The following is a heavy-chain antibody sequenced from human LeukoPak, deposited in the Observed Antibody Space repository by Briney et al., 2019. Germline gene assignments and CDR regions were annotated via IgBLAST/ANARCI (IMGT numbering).Heavy chain of an antibody. Sequence: ASVKVSCKASGYTFTGYYMHWVRQAPGQGLEWMGIINPSGGSTSSAQKFQGRVTMTRDTSTSTVYMELSSLRSADPAVYYCARELLSDYYGMDVWGQGTTVTVSS. J-gene: IGHJ6*02. V-gene: IGHV1-46*01. CDR2: INPSGGST. D-gene: IGHD2-15*01. CDR1: GYTFTGYY. CDR3: ARELLSDYYGMDV.